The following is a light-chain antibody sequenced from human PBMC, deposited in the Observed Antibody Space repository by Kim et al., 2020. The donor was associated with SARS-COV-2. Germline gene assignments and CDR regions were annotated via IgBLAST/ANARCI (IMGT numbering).Light chain of an antibody. CDR3: QAWDSSWV. Sequence: VSVSPGQTASITCSGDKLGDTYACWYQQEPGQSPVLVIYQDSKRPSGIPERFSGSNSGNTATLTISGTQAMDEADYYCQAWDSSWVFGGGTQLTVL. V-gene: IGLV3-1*01. CDR2: QDS. J-gene: IGLJ2*01. CDR1: KLGDTY.